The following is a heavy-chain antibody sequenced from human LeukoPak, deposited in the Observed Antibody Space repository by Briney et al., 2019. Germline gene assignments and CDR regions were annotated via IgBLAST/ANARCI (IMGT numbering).Heavy chain of an antibody. CDR1: GFTFSSYS. D-gene: IGHD1-26*01. CDR3: ARESGSYLE. J-gene: IGHJ4*02. Sequence: PGGSLRLSCAASGFTFSSYSMNWVRQAPGKGLEWVSIIYSGGSTYYADSVKGRFTISRDNSKNTLYLQMNSLRAEDTAVYYCARESGSYLEWGQGTLVTVSS. V-gene: IGHV3-53*01. CDR2: IYSGGST.